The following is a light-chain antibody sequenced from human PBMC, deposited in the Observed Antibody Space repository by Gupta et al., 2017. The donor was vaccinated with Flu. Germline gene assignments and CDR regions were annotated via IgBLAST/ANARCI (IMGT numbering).Light chain of an antibody. CDR1: NSDIGAYNF. CDR2: GVT. V-gene: IGLV2-8*01. J-gene: IGLJ1*01. CDR3: SSYAGDNNFYV. Sequence: SPLTQPPSASGSPGQSVTISCTGTNSDIGAYNFVSWYQQHPGEAPKLILYGVTKRFSGVPSRFSGSKSGFTASLTIAGLQPEDEGDYYCSSYAGDNNFYVFGSGTTLTVL.